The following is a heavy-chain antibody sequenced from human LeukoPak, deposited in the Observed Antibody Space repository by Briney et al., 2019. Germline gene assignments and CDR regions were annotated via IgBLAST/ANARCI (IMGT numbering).Heavy chain of an antibody. CDR1: GGTFISYA. Sequence: ASVKVSCKASGGTFISYAISWVRQAPGQGLEWMGGIIPIVGTANYAQKVQGRVTITADESMSTVYMELSSLRSEDTAVYYCARLPLRRTAVGYYGMDVWGQGTTVTVSS. CDR2: IIPIVGTA. J-gene: IGHJ6*02. V-gene: IGHV1-69*13. CDR3: ARLPLRRTAVGYYGMDV. D-gene: IGHD6-13*01.